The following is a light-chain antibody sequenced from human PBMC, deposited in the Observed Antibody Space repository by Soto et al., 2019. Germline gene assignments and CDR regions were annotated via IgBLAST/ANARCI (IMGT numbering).Light chain of an antibody. CDR2: DVN. CDR1: SSDVGGCDY. V-gene: IGLV2-14*03. Sequence: QSVLTQPASVSGSPGQSITISCTGTSSDVGGCDYVSWYQQHPGKAPRLMIYDVNNRPSGVSNRFSGSKSGNTASLTISGLQAEDEADYYCNSYSTSSTPLVFGGGTKLTVL. CDR3: NSYSTSSTPLV. J-gene: IGLJ2*01.